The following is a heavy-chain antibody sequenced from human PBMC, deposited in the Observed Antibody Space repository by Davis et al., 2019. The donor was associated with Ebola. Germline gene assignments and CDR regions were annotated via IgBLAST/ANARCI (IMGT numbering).Heavy chain of an antibody. CDR1: GSSISTSY. CDR2: IYYSGST. J-gene: IGHJ3*02. Sequence: SETLSLTCTLSGSSISTSYWSWIPPPPGKGWEWTGYIYYSGSTNYNPSLKSRVTISVDTSKNQFSMKLSSVTAADTAVYYCARGLAVVTKGWAFDIWGQGTTVTVSS. V-gene: IGHV4-59*01. CDR3: ARGLAVVTKGWAFDI. D-gene: IGHD4-23*01.